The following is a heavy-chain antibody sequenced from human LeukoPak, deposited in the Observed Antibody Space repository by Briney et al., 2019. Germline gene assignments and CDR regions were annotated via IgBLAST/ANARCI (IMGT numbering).Heavy chain of an antibody. CDR1: GFTFSSYA. D-gene: IGHD5-18*01. CDR3: ARDRIELGGGTFDI. V-gene: IGHV3-53*01. J-gene: IGHJ3*02. Sequence: GGSLRLSCAASGFTFSSYAMSWVRQAPGKGLEWVSVIHSGGSTYYEDSVEGRFTISRDNSKNTLYLQMNSLRAEDTAVYYCARDRIELGGGTFDIWGRGTMVTVSS. CDR2: IHSGGST.